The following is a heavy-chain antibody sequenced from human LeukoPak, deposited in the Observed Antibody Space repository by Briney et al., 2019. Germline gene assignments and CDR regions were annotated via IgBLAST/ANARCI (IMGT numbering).Heavy chain of an antibody. CDR3: ASPDGDYYDSSGYYYGDAFNI. Sequence: PSETLSLTCTVSGGSISSSSYYWGWIRQPPGKGLEWIGSIYYSGSTYYNPSLKSRVTISVDTPKNQFSLKLSSVTAADTAVYYCASPDGDYYDSSGYYYGDAFNIWGQGTMVTVSS. V-gene: IGHV4-39*01. J-gene: IGHJ3*02. CDR1: GGSISSSSYY. CDR2: IYYSGST. D-gene: IGHD3-22*01.